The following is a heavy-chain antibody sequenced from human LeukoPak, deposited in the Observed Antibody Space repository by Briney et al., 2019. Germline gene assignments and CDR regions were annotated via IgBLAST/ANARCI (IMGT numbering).Heavy chain of an antibody. D-gene: IGHD6-13*01. CDR1: GYSFTSCW. CDR3: ARTGRGSWQSNWFDP. V-gene: IGHV5-51*01. Sequence: GESLKISCKGSGYSFTSCWIGWVRQMPGKGLEWMGIIYPGDSDTRYSPSFQGQVTISADKSISTAYLQWSSLKASDTAMYYCARTGRGSWQSNWFDPWGQGTLVTVSS. CDR2: IYPGDSDT. J-gene: IGHJ5*02.